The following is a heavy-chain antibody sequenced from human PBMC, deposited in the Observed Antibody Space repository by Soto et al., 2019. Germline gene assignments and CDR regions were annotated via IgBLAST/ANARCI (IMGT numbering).Heavy chain of an antibody. CDR2: IYWDDDK. D-gene: IGHD6-19*01. Sequence: QITLKESGPTLVKHTQTLTLTCPFSGFSLSSTRMAVGWIRQPPGKALEWLARIYWDDDKRYSPFLKSRLTITKDTSKHQVVLTMSNMDPVDTARYYRAHIVVAGLGYYFDYWGQGTLVTVS. CDR3: AHIVVAGLGYYFDY. V-gene: IGHV2-5*02. J-gene: IGHJ4*02. CDR1: GFSLSSTRMA.